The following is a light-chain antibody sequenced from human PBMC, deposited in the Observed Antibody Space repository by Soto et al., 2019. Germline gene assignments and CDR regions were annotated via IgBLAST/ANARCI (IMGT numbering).Light chain of an antibody. J-gene: IGKJ1*01. Sequence: DIQMTQSPSTLSGSVGDRVTITCRASQTISSWLAWYQQKPVKAPKLLIYKASTLKSGVPSRFSGSGSGTEFTLTISSLQPDDFAIYYCQHYNSYSEAFGQGTKVELK. CDR3: QHYNSYSEA. V-gene: IGKV1-5*03. CDR1: QTISSW. CDR2: KAS.